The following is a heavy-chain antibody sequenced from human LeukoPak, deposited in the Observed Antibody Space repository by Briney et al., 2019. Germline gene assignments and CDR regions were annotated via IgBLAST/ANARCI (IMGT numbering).Heavy chain of an antibody. CDR1: GFTFRSTW. J-gene: IGHJ4*02. D-gene: IGHD6-13*01. Sequence: GGSLRLSCAASGFTFRSTWMNWVRQAPGKGLEWVGRIKSKTDGGTTDYAAPVKGRFTISRDDSKNTLYLQMNSLEVEDTAVYFCTTARYSSSWSRDYWGQGTLVTVSS. CDR2: IKSKTDGGTT. V-gene: IGHV3-15*07. CDR3: TTARYSSSWSRDY.